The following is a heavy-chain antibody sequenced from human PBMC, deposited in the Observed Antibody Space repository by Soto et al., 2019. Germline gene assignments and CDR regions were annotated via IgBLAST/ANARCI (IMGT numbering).Heavy chain of an antibody. D-gene: IGHD6-19*01. CDR2: ISYDGTNK. J-gene: IGHJ3*02. Sequence: QVQLVESGGGVVQPGRSLRVSCAASGFTFSSYAMHWVRQAPGKGLECLAVISYDGTNKYYADSVKGRLTISRDNSKNTLYLQMNSLRVEDTAVYYCARGPVLLLTDSSGWDAFGIWGQGPKVTVSS. V-gene: IGHV3-30-3*01. CDR1: GFTFSSYA. CDR3: ARGPVLLLTDSSGWDAFGI.